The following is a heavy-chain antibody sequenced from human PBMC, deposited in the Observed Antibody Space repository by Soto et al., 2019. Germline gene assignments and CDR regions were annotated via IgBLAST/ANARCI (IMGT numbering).Heavy chain of an antibody. Sequence: GESLKIYCKGVGYKFGSAWIGWVRQMPGKGLEWMGIIKPGTSDIRYSPSCRGHVTISADEAVSTAYLQWSSLKASDTAMYYCARQPSHICDSWGQGTLVTVSS. J-gene: IGHJ4*02. CDR3: ARQPSHICDS. CDR2: IKPGTSDI. V-gene: IGHV5-51*01. D-gene: IGHD3-3*02. CDR1: GYKFGSAW.